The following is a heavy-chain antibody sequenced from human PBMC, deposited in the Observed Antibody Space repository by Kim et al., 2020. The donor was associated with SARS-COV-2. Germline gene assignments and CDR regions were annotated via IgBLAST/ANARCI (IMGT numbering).Heavy chain of an antibody. CDR3: ASDYGDNYYYYGMDV. J-gene: IGHJ6*02. D-gene: IGHD4-17*01. V-gene: IGHV4-34*01. Sequence: PPPRSRVTISVDTSRNQFSLKLSSVPAADTAVYYCASDYGDNYYYYGMDVWGQGTTVTVSS.